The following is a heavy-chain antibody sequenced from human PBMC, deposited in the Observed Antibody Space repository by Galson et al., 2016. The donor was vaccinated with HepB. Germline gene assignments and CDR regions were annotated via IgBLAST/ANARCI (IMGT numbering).Heavy chain of an antibody. Sequence: SVKVSCKASGYTFTSYAMHWVRQAPGQRLEWMGWINAGNGNTKNSQKFQGRVTITRDTSASTAYMELSSLRSEDTAVYYCARAGTLRSGYWYYFDYWGQGTLLTVSS. CDR1: GYTFTSYA. CDR3: ARAGTLRSGYWYYFDY. J-gene: IGHJ4*02. V-gene: IGHV1-3*01. D-gene: IGHD3-3*01. CDR2: INAGNGNT.